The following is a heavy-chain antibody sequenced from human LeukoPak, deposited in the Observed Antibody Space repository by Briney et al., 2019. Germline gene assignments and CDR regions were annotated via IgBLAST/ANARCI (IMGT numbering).Heavy chain of an antibody. Sequence: SETLSLTCTVSGVSISSSNSYWGWIRQPPGKGLEWIGSIYSGDTYYNASLKSQVSISIDTSKNQFSLRLTSVTAADTAVYYCARQTGSGLFILPGGQGTLVTVSS. CDR3: ARQTGSGLFILP. D-gene: IGHD3/OR15-3a*01. V-gene: IGHV4-39*01. CDR2: IYSGDT. CDR1: GVSISSSNSY. J-gene: IGHJ4*02.